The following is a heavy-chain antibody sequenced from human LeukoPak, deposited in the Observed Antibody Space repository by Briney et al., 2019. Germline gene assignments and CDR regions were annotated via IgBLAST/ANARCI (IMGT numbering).Heavy chain of an antibody. CDR3: AREVVIVPDYYYYGLDV. V-gene: IGHV3-11*01. CDR1: GFTFSDYY. J-gene: IGHJ6*02. CDR2: ISSNGDSL. Sequence: GGSLRLSCAASGFTFSDYYMTWIRQAPGRGLEWVSFISSNGDSLYYAESVEGRFTISRDNAKDPVYLQMNSLRAEDTGVYYCAREVVIVPDYYYYGLDVWGQGTTVTVSS. D-gene: IGHD2/OR15-2a*01.